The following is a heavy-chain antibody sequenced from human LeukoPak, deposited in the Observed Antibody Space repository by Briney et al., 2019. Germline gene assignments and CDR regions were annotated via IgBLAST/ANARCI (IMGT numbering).Heavy chain of an antibody. CDR1: GGSFSGYY. Sequence: SDTLSLTCAVYGGSFSGYYWRWIRQPPGQGLEWIGGINHNGSTNYNPSLKSRVTTSLDTSKNQFYLKLSAVNAADTAVYYCARCRYCSSTSCYGSYYYYYGMDVWGKGTTVTVSS. CDR2: INHNGST. J-gene: IGHJ6*04. CDR3: ARCRYCSSTSCYGSYYYYYGMDV. V-gene: IGHV4-34*01. D-gene: IGHD2-2*01.